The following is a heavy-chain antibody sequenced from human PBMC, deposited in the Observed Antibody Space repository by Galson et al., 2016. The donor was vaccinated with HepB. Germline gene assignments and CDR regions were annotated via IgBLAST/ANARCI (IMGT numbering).Heavy chain of an antibody. Sequence: SLRVSCAASGFTFSTYAMGWVRQAPGKGLEWVSAISNSGGITYYADSVKGRFTISRDNSKDTLYLQMNSLRVEDTALYYCVKEFVATGAVVGDYWGQGTLVSVSS. CDR1: GFTFSTYA. D-gene: IGHD2-21*01. V-gene: IGHV3-23*01. CDR2: ISNSGGIT. CDR3: VKEFVATGAVVGDY. J-gene: IGHJ4*02.